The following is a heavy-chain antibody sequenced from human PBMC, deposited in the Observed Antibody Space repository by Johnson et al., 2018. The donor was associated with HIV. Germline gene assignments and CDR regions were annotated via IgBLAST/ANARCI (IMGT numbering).Heavy chain of an antibody. CDR1: GFTFSSYA. CDR2: ISGSGGST. Sequence: MLLVESGGGLVQPGGSLRLSCAASGFTFSSYAMSWVRPAPGKGLEWVSAISGSGGSTYYADSVQGRFTISRDNSKNTLYLQMSSLRAEDTAVYYCARGGIIHDAFDIWGQGTMVTVSS. J-gene: IGHJ3*02. D-gene: IGHD1-1*01. CDR3: ARGGIIHDAFDI. V-gene: IGHV3-23*04.